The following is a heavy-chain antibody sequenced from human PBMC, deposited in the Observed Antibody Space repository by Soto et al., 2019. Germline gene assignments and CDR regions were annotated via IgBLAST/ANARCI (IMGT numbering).Heavy chain of an antibody. D-gene: IGHD4-17*01. J-gene: IGHJ5*02. CDR1: GYIFTNYD. Sequence: QVQLVQYGAEVKKPGASVKVSCKASGYIFTNYDINWVRHATGHGLEYLGWINPNSGNTGYVQKFQGRVTMTRNTSINTAYMELNSLRSEDTAVYYCARGIKYGDYSMWFDPWGQGTLVTVSS. CDR2: INPNSGNT. CDR3: ARGIKYGDYSMWFDP. V-gene: IGHV1-8*01.